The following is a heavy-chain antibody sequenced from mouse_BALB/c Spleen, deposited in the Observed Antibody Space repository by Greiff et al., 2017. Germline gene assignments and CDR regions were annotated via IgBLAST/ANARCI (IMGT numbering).Heavy chain of an antibody. CDR2: ISSGGSYT. Sequence: EVQGVESGGGLVKPGGSLKLSCAASGFTFSSYTMSWVRQTPEKRLEWVATISSGGSYTYYPDSVKGRFTISRDNAKNTLYLQMSSLKSEDTAMYYCTRDLTGTNFDYWGQGTTLTVSS. D-gene: IGHD4-1*01. CDR3: TRDLTGTNFDY. CDR1: GFTFSSYT. V-gene: IGHV5-6-4*01. J-gene: IGHJ2*01.